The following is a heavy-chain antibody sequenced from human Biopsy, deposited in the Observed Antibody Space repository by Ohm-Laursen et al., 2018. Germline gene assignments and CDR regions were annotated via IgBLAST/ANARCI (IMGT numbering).Heavy chain of an antibody. CDR1: GFSFSSYG. Sequence: SLRLSCAASGFSFSSYGMHWDRQAPGKGLEWVVLIWYDGSNPYYVDSVKGRFTISRDNSKDILSLEMNSLRAEDTAVYYCARDTTGYYCAFDIGGRGTLVTVSS. D-gene: IGHD1-1*01. CDR3: ARDTTGYYCAFDI. CDR2: IWYDGSNP. J-gene: IGHJ3*02. V-gene: IGHV3-33*08.